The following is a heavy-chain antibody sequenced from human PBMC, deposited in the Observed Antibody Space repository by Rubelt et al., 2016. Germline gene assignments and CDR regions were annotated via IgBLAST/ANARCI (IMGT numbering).Heavy chain of an antibody. CDR1: GGSISSYY. Sequence: QVQLQESGPGLVKPSETLSLTCTVSGGSISSYYWSWIRQPPGKGLEWIGYIYYSGSTNYNPSLKSRVTSSVDTSKKQFSLKLSSVTAADTAVYYCARVPSRWDYYYYYGMDVWGQGTTVTVSS. CDR3: ARVPSRWDYYYYYGMDV. CDR2: IYYSGST. V-gene: IGHV4-59*12. D-gene: IGHD1-26*01. J-gene: IGHJ6*02.